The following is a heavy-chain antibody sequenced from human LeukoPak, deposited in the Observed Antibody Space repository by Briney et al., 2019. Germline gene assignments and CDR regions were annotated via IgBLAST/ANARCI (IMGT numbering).Heavy chain of an antibody. CDR1: GFSFDAYA. CDR2: ISGSGANT. J-gene: IGHJ4*02. V-gene: IGHV3-23*01. CDR3: AKYYYGSGPYSHYFDY. D-gene: IGHD3-10*01. Sequence: GGSLRLFCTASGFSFDAYAMTWVRQAPGKGLEWVSAISGSGANTYYADSVKGRFTISRDNSKNTLYLQMNSLRADDTAVYYCAKYYYGSGPYSHYFDYWGQGTLVTVSS.